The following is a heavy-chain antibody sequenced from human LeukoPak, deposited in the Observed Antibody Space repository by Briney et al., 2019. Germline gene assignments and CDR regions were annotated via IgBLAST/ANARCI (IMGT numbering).Heavy chain of an antibody. CDR2: IYYSGST. V-gene: IGHV4-39*07. D-gene: IGHD3-10*01. J-gene: IGHJ3*02. CDR3: ARDQALWFGEGNAFDI. Sequence: PSETLSLTCTVSGGSISSSSYYWGWIRQPPGKGLEWIGSIYYSGSTYYNPSLKSRVTISVDTSKNQFSLKLSSVTAADMAVYYCARDQALWFGEGNAFDIWGQGTMVTVSS. CDR1: GGSISSSSYY.